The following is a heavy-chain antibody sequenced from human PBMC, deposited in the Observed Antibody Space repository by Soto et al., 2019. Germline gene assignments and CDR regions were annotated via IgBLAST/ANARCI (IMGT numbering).Heavy chain of an antibody. CDR3: TDGLGI. CDR1: GFGFTNAW. J-gene: IGHJ6*02. Sequence: EVQLVESGGGLVKPGGSLRLSCAASGFGFTNAWMNWVRQAPGKGLEWVGRIRSRSDGGTTDNAAPVRDRFTISRDDSENTLYLQMNSLKTEDIGVYYCTDGLGIWGQGTTVTVSS. CDR2: IRSRSDGGTT. V-gene: IGHV3-15*07.